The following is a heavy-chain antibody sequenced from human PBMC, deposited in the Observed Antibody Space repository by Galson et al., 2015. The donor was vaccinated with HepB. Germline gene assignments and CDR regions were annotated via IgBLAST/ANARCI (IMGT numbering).Heavy chain of an antibody. J-gene: IGHJ4*01. CDR2: ISSDGSIK. CDR1: GFPFRKYA. V-gene: IGHV3-30-3*01. Sequence: SLRLSCAASGFPFRKYAFHWVRQAPGKGLEWLSVISSDGSIKYDADSVKGRFTVSRDNSENTLYLEMNNLRSDDTAVYYCARDPAVLADGNNLDHWGHGTLVTVSS. CDR3: ARDPAVLADGNNLDH. D-gene: IGHD1/OR15-1a*01.